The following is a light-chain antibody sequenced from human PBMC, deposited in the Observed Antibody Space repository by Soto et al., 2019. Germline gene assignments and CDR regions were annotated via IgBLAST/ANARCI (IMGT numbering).Light chain of an antibody. V-gene: IGKV1-5*03. CDR2: RAS. J-gene: IGKJ1*01. CDR3: KHYNSYPPWT. Sequence: DIQMTQSPSTLSASVGDRVTITCRASQSINNWLAWYQQEPGKAPKLLIYRASTLQSGVPSRFSGSGSGTEFTLTISSLQPDDFATYYCKHYNSYPPWTFGQGTKVEIK. CDR1: QSINNW.